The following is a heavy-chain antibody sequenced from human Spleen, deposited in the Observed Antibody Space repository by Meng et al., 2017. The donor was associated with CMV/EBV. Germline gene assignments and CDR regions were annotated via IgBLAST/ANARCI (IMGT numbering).Heavy chain of an antibody. CDR1: GFTVSSSY. CDR3: ARDPWVYDFWRSSDENYFDY. D-gene: IGHD3-3*01. J-gene: IGHJ4*02. Sequence: GSLRLSCAISGFTVSSSYMSWIRQPPGKGLEWIGSIYYSGSTYYNPSLKSRVTISVDTSKNQFSLKLSSVTAADTAVYYCARDPWVYDFWRSSDENYFDYWGQGTLVTVSS. V-gene: IGHV4-39*07. CDR2: IYYSGST.